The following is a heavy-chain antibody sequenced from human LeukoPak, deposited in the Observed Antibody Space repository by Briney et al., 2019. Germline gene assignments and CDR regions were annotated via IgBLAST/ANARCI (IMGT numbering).Heavy chain of an antibody. CDR3: ARDQKVSSASWFDP. V-gene: IGHV3-48*03. J-gene: IGHJ5*02. CDR2: ISSSGNTI. CDR1: GYTLSSYE. Sequence: HAGGPLRLPCAASGYTLSSYEMNWVRHAPGKGLEWLSYISSSGNTIFYADSVRGRFTISRDNAKNSLFLKINTLRAEDTADYYWARDQKVSSASWFDPWGQGTLVTVSS. D-gene: IGHD6-6*01.